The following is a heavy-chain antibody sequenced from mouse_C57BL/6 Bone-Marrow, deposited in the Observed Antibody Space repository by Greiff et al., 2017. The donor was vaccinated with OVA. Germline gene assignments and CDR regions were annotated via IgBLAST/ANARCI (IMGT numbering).Heavy chain of an antibody. CDR1: GYTFTSYW. D-gene: IGHD1-1*01. V-gene: IGHV1-7*01. CDR3: ACYGSY. Sequence: LQPSFASLSPPVSSVKLSCKASGYTFTSYWMHWVKQRPGQGLEWIGYINPSSGYTKYNQKFKDKATLTADKSSSTAYMQLSSLTYEDSSVYYCACYGSYWGQGTTLTVSS. J-gene: IGHJ2*01. CDR2: INPSSGYT.